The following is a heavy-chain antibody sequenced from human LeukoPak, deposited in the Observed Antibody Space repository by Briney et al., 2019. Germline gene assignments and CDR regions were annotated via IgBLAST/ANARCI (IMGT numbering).Heavy chain of an antibody. Sequence: SETLSLTCTVSGDSVTNDFFWGWVRQPPGKELEWIGSFCLGRDTYYRSSLKSRVTISVDTSKNQYSLNLNSVTAADTAVYYRASTGSGSTDSWGQGTLVTVSS. CDR1: GDSVTNDFF. V-gene: IGHV4-38-2*02. J-gene: IGHJ4*02. CDR2: FCLGRDT. CDR3: ASTGSGSTDS. D-gene: IGHD1-26*01.